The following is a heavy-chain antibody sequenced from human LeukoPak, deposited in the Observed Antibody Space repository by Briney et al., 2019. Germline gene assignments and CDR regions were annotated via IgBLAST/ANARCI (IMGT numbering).Heavy chain of an antibody. CDR3: AKDVLVVGGEDYHYVMDV. J-gene: IGHJ6*02. D-gene: IGHD1-26*01. CDR2: IRNDGSRK. Sequence: PGGSLRLSCAASGFSFNKYGMHWVRQAPGKGLEWVAFIRNDGSRKYYRESVKGRFTISRDNAKDTVYLQMNSLREDETAVYYCAKDVLVVGGEDYHYVMDVWGQGNTVIVSS. CDR1: GFSFNKYG. V-gene: IGHV3-30*02.